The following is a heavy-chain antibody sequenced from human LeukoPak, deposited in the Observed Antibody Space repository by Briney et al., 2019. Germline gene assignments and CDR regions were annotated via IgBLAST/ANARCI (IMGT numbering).Heavy chain of an antibody. CDR3: ASLVWDTPMADGDIDS. Sequence: GRSLRLSCSASGFTFSAYAMYWVRQSPGHGLKYVSGISSNGVSSFYAASVKGCFTISSDNSKDSLYLQMNSLRAEDTAMYYCASLVWDTPMADGDIDSWGQGTLLIVSS. CDR1: GFTFSAYA. V-gene: IGHV3-64*04. D-gene: IGHD5-18*01. CDR2: ISSNGVSS. J-gene: IGHJ4*02.